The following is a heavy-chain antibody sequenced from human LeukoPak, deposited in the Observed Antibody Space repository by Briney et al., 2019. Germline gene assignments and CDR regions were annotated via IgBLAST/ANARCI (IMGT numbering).Heavy chain of an antibody. CDR1: GFTFSNYW. J-gene: IGHJ4*02. V-gene: IGHV3-7*01. CDR2: IKQDGSDK. D-gene: IGHD6-13*01. CDR3: ARGSSSWYE. Sequence: GGSLRLSCAASGFTFSNYWISWVRQAPGKGLEWVANIKQDGSDKYYVDSVRGRFTISRDNAKNSLYLQMNSLRAEDTAVYYCARGSSSWYEWGQGTLVTVSS.